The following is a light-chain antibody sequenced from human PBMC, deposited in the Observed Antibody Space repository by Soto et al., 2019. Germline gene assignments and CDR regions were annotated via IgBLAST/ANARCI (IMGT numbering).Light chain of an antibody. CDR2: AAP. CDR3: QQNFNYPRT. V-gene: IGKV1-6*01. CDR1: LDIRND. J-gene: IGKJ1*01. Sequence: AIQMTQSPSSLSASVGDRVTITCRASLDIRNDLGWYQQKPGKAPKLLIFAAPNLQSGVPLRFSGSGSGTDFTLTISSLQPEDFATYYCQQNFNYPRTFGQGTKVDIK.